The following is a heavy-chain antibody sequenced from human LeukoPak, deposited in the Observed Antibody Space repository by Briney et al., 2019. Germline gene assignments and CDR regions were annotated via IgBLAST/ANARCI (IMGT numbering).Heavy chain of an antibody. CDR3: ARGIYDSSDFEYFQH. Sequence: ASVKVSCKASGYTFTSYYMHWVRQAPGQRLEWMGWINAGNGNTKYSQEFQGRVTITRDTSISTAYMVLSRLRSDDTAVYYCARGIYDSSDFEYFQHWGQGTLVTVSS. V-gene: IGHV1-2*02. CDR2: INAGNGNT. D-gene: IGHD3-22*01. CDR1: GYTFTSYY. J-gene: IGHJ1*01.